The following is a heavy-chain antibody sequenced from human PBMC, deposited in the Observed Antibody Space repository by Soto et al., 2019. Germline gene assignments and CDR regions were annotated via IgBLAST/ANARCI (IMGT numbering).Heavy chain of an antibody. CDR1: GFIFSSYA. J-gene: IGHJ4*02. Sequence: EVQLLESGGGLVQPGGSLRLSCAASGFIFSSYAMSWVRQAPGKGLEWVSAMSGSGDNAYYADSVKGRFTIARGNSKNLRTLQMKSLRAEDTAIYYCARFFAAGRRGYLDSWGQGTLVTVSS. V-gene: IGHV3-23*01. D-gene: IGHD3-3*01. CDR2: MSGSGDNA. CDR3: ARFFAAGRRGYLDS.